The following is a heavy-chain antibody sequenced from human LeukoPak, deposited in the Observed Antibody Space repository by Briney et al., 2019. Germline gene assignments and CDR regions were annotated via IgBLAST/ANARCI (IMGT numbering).Heavy chain of an antibody. D-gene: IGHD6-19*01. CDR2: IRSKAYGGTT. J-gene: IGHJ4*02. V-gene: IGHV3-49*03. Sequence: PGRSLRLSCTASGFTFGDYAMSWFRQAPGKGLEWVGFIRSKAYGGTTEYAASVKGRFTISRDDSKSIAYLQMNSLKTEDTAVYYCTRVRGNSGWFVFDYWGQGTLVTVSS. CDR3: TRVRGNSGWFVFDY. CDR1: GFTFGDYA.